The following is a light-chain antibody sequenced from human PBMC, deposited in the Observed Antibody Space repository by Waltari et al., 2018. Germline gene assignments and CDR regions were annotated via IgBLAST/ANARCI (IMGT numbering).Light chain of an antibody. CDR3: SSQSSDNVVL. CDR1: VIDVGGSNS. J-gene: IGLJ2*01. Sequence: QSALPQPASVSGSPGQSITIPSPGTVIDVGGSNSVSWYQDHPGQAPKVIIYDVSDRPSGISERFSGSKSGNTASLTISGLQAEDEADYYCSSQSSDNVVLFGGGTKLTVL. V-gene: IGLV2-14*03. CDR2: DVS.